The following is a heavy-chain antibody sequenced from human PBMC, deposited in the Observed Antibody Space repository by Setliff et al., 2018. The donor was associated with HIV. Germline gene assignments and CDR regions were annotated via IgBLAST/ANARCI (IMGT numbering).Heavy chain of an antibody. D-gene: IGHD2-2*01. CDR1: GGTFSNYG. Sequence: SVKVSCKASGGTFSNYGMSWVRQAPGQGLEWMGGIIPISGTANYAQKFQGRVTITTDESTSTAYMELGGLRSEDTAVYYCARDFGGYCSSMSCPGLFDPWGQGTLVTVSS. CDR2: IIPISGTA. CDR3: ARDFGGYCSSMSCPGLFDP. J-gene: IGHJ5*02. V-gene: IGHV1-69*05.